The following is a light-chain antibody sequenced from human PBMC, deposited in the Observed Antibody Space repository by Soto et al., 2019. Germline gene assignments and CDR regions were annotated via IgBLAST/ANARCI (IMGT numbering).Light chain of an antibody. Sequence: QSVLTQPPSASGSPEQSVTISCTGTSSDVGGYNFVAWYQQHPGKAPKLMISEVSKRPSGVPDRFSGSKSGNTASLTVSGLQAEDEADYYCSSYAGSNIFVFGTGTKLTVL. CDR2: EVS. V-gene: IGLV2-8*01. CDR3: SSYAGSNIFV. CDR1: SSDVGGYNF. J-gene: IGLJ1*01.